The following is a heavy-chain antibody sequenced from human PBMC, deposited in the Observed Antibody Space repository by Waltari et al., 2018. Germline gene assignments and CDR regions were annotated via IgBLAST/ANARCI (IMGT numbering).Heavy chain of an antibody. Sequence: EVQLVEAGGGLIQPGGSLSLSCAASEFNLSRKYMSWVSQAPGKGLEWVSVIYRGVSTSYADSVKGRFTISRDNSKNTLYLQMNSLRAEDTAVYYCARGVGIPPYDAFDIWGQGTMVTVSS. CDR3: ARGVGIPPYDAFDI. V-gene: IGHV3-53*01. J-gene: IGHJ3*02. CDR1: EFNLSRKY. CDR2: IYRGVST. D-gene: IGHD2-15*01.